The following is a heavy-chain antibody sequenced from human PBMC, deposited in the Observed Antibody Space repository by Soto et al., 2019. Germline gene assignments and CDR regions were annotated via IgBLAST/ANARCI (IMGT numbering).Heavy chain of an antibody. J-gene: IGHJ4*02. CDR1: GFTFTRYS. Sequence: GGSLRLSCAASGFTFTRYSMNWVRQAPGKGLEWVSSISSTTNYIYHGDSMKGRFTISRDNAKNSLYLEMNSLRAEDTAVYYCARESEDLTSNFDYWGQGTLVTVSS. V-gene: IGHV3-21*06. CDR2: ISSTTNYI. CDR3: ARESEDLTSNFDY.